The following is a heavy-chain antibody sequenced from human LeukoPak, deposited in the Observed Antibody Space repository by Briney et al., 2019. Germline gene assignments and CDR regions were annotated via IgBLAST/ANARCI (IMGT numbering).Heavy chain of an antibody. J-gene: IGHJ4*02. D-gene: IGHD2-15*01. CDR2: IYHNGNT. Sequence: SETLSLTCTVSGGSISSGIFYWSWIRQPPGKGLEWIGYIYHNGNTYYNPSLKSRVTISVDTSQNEFSLKVNSVTAADTGVYYCARVYGSCSGGGCYFFDYWGQGTLVTVSS. V-gene: IGHV4-30-2*01. CDR1: GGSISSGIFY. CDR3: ARVYGSCSGGGCYFFDY.